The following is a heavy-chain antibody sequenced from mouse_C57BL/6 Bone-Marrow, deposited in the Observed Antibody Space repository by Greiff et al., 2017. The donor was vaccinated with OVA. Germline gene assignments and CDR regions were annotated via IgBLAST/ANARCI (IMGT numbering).Heavy chain of an antibody. Sequence: QVQLQQPGAELVKPGASVKVSCKASGYTFTSYWMHWVKQRPGQGLEWIGRIHPSDSDTNYNQKFKGKATLTVDKSSSTAYMQLSSLTAEDSAVYYCAIDPSIVTTQYYFDYWGQGTTLTVSS. CDR1: GYTFTSYW. CDR3: AIDPSIVTTQYYFDY. J-gene: IGHJ2*01. CDR2: IHPSDSDT. D-gene: IGHD2-5*01. V-gene: IGHV1-74*01.